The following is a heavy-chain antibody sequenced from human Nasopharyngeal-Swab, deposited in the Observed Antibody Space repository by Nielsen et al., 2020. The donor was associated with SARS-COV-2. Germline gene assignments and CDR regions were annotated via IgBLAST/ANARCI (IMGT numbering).Heavy chain of an antibody. CDR3: ARVYGIAAKNWFDP. CDR1: GYTFTSYG. V-gene: IGHV1-18*01. CDR2: ISAYNGNT. D-gene: IGHD6-13*01. J-gene: IGHJ5*02. Sequence: ASVKVSCKASGYTFTSYGTSWVRQAPGQGLEWMGWISAYNGNTNYAQKLQGRVTMTTDTPTSTAYMELRSLRSDDTAVYYCARVYGIAAKNWFDPWGQGTLVTVSS.